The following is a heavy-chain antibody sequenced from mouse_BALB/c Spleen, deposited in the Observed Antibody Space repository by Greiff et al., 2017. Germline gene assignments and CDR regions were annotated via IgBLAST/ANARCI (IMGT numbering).Heavy chain of an antibody. CDR3: ARGGSSGHGYFDY. V-gene: IGHV5-9-4*01. Sequence: EVKVVESGGGLVKPGGSLKLSCAASGFTFSSYAMSWVRQSPEKRLEWVAEISSGGSYTYYPDTVTGRFTISRDNAKNTLYLEMSSLRSEDTAMYYCARGGSSGHGYFDYWGQGTTLTVSS. CDR2: ISSGGSYT. D-gene: IGHD3-1*01. J-gene: IGHJ2*01. CDR1: GFTFSSYA.